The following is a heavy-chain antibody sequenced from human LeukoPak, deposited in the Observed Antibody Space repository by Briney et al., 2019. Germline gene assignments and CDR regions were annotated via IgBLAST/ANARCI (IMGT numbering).Heavy chain of an antibody. CDR2: IYRGDT. CDR1: GFTVSSNY. J-gene: IGHJ4*02. CDR3: ASYYCSSGSCYFDT. V-gene: IGHV3-53*01. Sequence: PGGSLRLSCAASGFTVSSNYMSWVRQAPGKGLEWVSVIYRGDTYYADSVKGRFTISRDDSKNTVFLQMNRLRADDTAVYFCASYYCSSGSCYFDTWGQGTLVAVSS. D-gene: IGHD2-15*01.